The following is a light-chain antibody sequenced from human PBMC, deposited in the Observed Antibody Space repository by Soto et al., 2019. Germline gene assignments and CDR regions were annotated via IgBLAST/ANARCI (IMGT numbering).Light chain of an antibody. CDR2: DAS. V-gene: IGKV3-11*01. CDR3: QQRSKRPPYT. J-gene: IGKJ2*01. CDR1: QSVSSY. Sequence: EIVLTQSPATLSLSPGERATLSCRASQSVSSYLAWYQQKPGQAPRLLIYDASNRATGIPARFSGSGSGTDFTLTISSLEPEDFAVYYCQQRSKRPPYTFGQGTKLEIK.